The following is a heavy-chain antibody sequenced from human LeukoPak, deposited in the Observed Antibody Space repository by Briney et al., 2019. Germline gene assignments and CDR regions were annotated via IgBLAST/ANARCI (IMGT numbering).Heavy chain of an antibody. D-gene: IGHD3-3*01. V-gene: IGHV3-23*01. J-gene: IGHJ4*02. CDR2: ISGSDGST. Sequence: GGSLRLSCAASGFTFSNYAMSWVRQAPGKGLEWVSSISGSDGSTYYANSVKGRFTISRDNSKNTLYLQMNSLRAEDTAVYYCAKEGTGGYDFWSGYYPPGYFDYWGQGTLVTVSS. CDR1: GFTFSNYA. CDR3: AKEGTGGYDFWSGYYPPGYFDY.